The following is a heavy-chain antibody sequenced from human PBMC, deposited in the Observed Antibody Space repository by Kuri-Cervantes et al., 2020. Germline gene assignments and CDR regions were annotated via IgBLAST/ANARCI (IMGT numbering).Heavy chain of an antibody. D-gene: IGHD2-15*01. J-gene: IGHJ4*02. CDR3: ARGLGYCSGGGCSQ. Sequence: ASVKVSCKASGYTFTSYGISWVRQAPGQGLEWMGWISAYNGNTNYAQKLQGRVTMTTDTSTSTAYMELNSLTSEDTAVYFCARGLGYCSGGGCSQWGQGTPVTVSS. CDR2: ISAYNGNT. CDR1: GYTFTSYG. V-gene: IGHV1-18*01.